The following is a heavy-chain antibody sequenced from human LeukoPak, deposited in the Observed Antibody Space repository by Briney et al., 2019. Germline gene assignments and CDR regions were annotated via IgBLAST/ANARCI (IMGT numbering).Heavy chain of an antibody. D-gene: IGHD1-26*01. J-gene: IGHJ4*02. V-gene: IGHV3-21*01. Sequence: PGGSLRLSCAASGFTFSSYSMNWVRQAPGKGLEWVSSISSSGSDMYYADSVKGRFTISRDNTKNSLYLRMNSLRAEDTAVYYCASEMNNGRSDWGQGTLVTVSS. CDR2: ISSSGSDM. CDR1: GFTFSSYS. CDR3: ASEMNNGRSD.